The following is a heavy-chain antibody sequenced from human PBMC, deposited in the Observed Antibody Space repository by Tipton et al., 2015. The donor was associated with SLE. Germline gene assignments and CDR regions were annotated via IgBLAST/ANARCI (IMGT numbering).Heavy chain of an antibody. CDR1: GASTNTDY. CDR2: NYTSGST. J-gene: IGHJ3*01. V-gene: IGHV4-4*07. CDR3: ARDWTSSAYPSGVGAFDL. Sequence: TLSLTCTVSGASTNTDYWTWSRQAAGKGLEWSGRNYTSGSTDYNPSLKSRVTMSVDMSENRISLRLTSVTAADTAVYYCARDWTSSAYPSGVGAFDLWGQGTKATVSS. D-gene: IGHD3-10*01.